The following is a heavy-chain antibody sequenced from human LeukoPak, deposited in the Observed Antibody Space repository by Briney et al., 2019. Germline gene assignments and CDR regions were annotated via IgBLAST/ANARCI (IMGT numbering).Heavy chain of an antibody. CDR3: ARGFKIARLHLGELSLYY. J-gene: IGHJ4*02. CDR1: GYTFTSYD. V-gene: IGHV1-8*01. D-gene: IGHD3-16*02. Sequence: ASVKVSCKASGYTFTSYDINWVRQATGQGLEWMGWMNPNSGNTGYAQKFQGRVTMTRNTSISTAYMELSSLRSEDTAVYYCARGFKIARLHLGELSLYYWGQGTLVTVSS. CDR2: MNPNSGNT.